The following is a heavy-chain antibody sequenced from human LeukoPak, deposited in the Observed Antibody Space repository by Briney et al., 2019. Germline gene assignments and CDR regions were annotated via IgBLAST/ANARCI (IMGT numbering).Heavy chain of an antibody. CDR3: ARLPYCSSTSCYDSYYYGMDV. Sequence: GESLKISCKGSGYIFTSYWIGWVRQMPGKGLEWMGIIYPGDSDTRYSPSFQGQVTISADKSIRTAYLQWSSLKASDTAMYYCARLPYCSSTSCYDSYYYGMDVWGQGTTVTVSS. D-gene: IGHD2-2*01. J-gene: IGHJ6*02. CDR1: GYIFTSYW. V-gene: IGHV5-51*01. CDR2: IYPGDSDT.